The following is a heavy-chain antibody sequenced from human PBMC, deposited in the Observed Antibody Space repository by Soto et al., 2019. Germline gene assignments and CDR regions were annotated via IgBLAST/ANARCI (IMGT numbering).Heavy chain of an antibody. Sequence: GESLKISCKGSGYSFTSYWISWVRQMPGKGLEWMGRIDPSDSYTNYSPSFQGHVTISADKSISTAYLQWSRLKASDTAMYYCAVVRHIVVVPYAFDIWGQGTMVTVSS. CDR2: IDPSDSYT. D-gene: IGHD2-21*01. CDR3: AVVRHIVVVPYAFDI. CDR1: GYSFTSYW. V-gene: IGHV5-10-1*01. J-gene: IGHJ3*02.